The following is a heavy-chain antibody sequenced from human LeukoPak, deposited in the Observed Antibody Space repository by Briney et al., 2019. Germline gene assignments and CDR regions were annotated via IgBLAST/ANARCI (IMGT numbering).Heavy chain of an antibody. V-gene: IGHV1-18*01. D-gene: IGHD2-21*02. CDR3: ARGVVVTAIRSYYYGMDV. CDR1: GYTFTSYG. Sequence: GASVKVSCKASGYTFTSYGISWVRQAPGQGLEWMGWIRAYNGNTNYAQKLQGRVTMTTDTSTGTAYMELRSLRSDDTAVYYCARGVVVTAIRSYYYGMDVWGQGTTVTVS. J-gene: IGHJ6*02. CDR2: IRAYNGNT.